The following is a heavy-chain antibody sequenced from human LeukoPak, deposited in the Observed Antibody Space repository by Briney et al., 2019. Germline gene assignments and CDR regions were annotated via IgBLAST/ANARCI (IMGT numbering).Heavy chain of an antibody. CDR1: GGSISSSSYY. CDR3: AGHLLRYFDWWYYVWGVVFDY. J-gene: IGHJ4*02. Sequence: PSETLSLTCTVSGGSISSSSYYWGWIRQPPGKGLEWLGSIYYSGSTYYNPSLKSRVTISVDTSKNQFSLKLSSVTAADTAVYYCAGHLLRYFDWWYYVWGVVFDYWGQGTLVTVSS. V-gene: IGHV4-39*01. D-gene: IGHD3-9*01. CDR2: IYYSGST.